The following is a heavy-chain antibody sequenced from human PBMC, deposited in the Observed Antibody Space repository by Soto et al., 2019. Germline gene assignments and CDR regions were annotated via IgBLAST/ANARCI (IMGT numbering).Heavy chain of an antibody. CDR2: IVVDSNTA. V-gene: IGHV1-69*06. Sequence: QVVLLQSGAEVKEPGSSVRVSCQVSGSTFNNFAFSWVRQAPGHGPEWMGGIVVDSNTAEYSQRFQDRVTITADTSTDTLYMELGSLTFEDTALYYCAKDRGVQEWLYLFDLWGQGTMVTVSS. D-gene: IGHD6-19*01. J-gene: IGHJ3*01. CDR1: GSTFNNFA. CDR3: AKDRGVQEWLYLFDL.